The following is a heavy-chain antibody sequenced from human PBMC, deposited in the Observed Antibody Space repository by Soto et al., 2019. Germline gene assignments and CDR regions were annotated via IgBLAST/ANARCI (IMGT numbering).Heavy chain of an antibody. V-gene: IGHV3-21*04. CDR3: ARDRSADRFVQYFQH. CDR1: GFVFTSYS. Sequence: GGSLRLSCAASGFVFTSYSMVWVRLAPGRGLEWVASISTGSDSIHYADSVKGRFTVSRDNAKNSLFLQMNNLRVEDTAVYFCARDRSADRFVQYFQHWGQGAQVTVSS. J-gene: IGHJ1*01. CDR2: ISTGSDSI. D-gene: IGHD6-19*01.